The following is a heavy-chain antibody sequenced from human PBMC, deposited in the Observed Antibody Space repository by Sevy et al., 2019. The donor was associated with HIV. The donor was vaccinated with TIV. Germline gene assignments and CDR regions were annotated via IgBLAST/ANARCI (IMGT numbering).Heavy chain of an antibody. CDR3: VYATLSY. J-gene: IGHJ4*02. Sequence: LSLTCAASGFTVSSNYMSWVRQAPGKGLEWVSVIYSGGSTYYADSVKGRFTISRDNSKNTLYLQMNSLRAEDTAVYYCVYATLSYWGQGTLVTVSS. D-gene: IGHD1-26*01. CDR2: IYSGGST. CDR1: GFTVSSNY. V-gene: IGHV3-53*01.